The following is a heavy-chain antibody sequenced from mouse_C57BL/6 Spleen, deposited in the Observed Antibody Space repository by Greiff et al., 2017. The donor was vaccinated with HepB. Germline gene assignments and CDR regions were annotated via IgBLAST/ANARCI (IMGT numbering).Heavy chain of an antibody. CDR2: ISDGGSYT. Sequence: DVKLQESGGGLVKPGGSLKLSCAASGFTFSSYAMSWVRQTPEKRLEWVATISDGGSYTYYPDNVKGRFTISRDNAKNNLYLQMSHLKSEDTAMYYCARDKGLPFYYAMDYWGQGTSVTVSS. J-gene: IGHJ4*01. V-gene: IGHV5-4*01. CDR3: ARDKGLPFYYAMDY. D-gene: IGHD2-4*01. CDR1: GFTFSSYA.